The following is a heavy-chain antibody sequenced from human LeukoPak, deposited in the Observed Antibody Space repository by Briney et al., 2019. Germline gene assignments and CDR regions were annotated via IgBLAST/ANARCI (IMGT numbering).Heavy chain of an antibody. CDR2: INPSGGST. CDR1: GYTFTSYY. CDR3: ARDIVVVTASPRPLNYYYYGMDV. D-gene: IGHD2-21*02. J-gene: IGHJ6*02. Sequence: ASVKVSCKASGYTFTSYYMHWVRQAPGQGLEWMGIINPSGGSTSYAQKFQGRVTMTRDTSTSTVYMELSSLRSEDTAVYYCARDIVVVTASPRPLNYYYYGMDVWGQGTTVTVSS. V-gene: IGHV1-46*01.